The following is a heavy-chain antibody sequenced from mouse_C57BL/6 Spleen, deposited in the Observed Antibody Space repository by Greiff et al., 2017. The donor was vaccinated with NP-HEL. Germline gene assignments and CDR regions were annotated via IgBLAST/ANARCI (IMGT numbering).Heavy chain of an antibody. CDR1: GFTFKNTY. J-gene: IGHJ2*01. CDR2: IDPANGNT. V-gene: IGHV14-3*01. CDR3: AATVVAYYFDY. Sequence: VQLQQSVAELVRPGASVKLSCTASGFTFKNTYMHWVKQRPEQGLEWIGRIDPANGNTKYAPKFQGKATITADTSSTTAYLQLSSLTSEDTAIYYCAATVVAYYFDYWGQGTTLTVSS. D-gene: IGHD1-1*01.